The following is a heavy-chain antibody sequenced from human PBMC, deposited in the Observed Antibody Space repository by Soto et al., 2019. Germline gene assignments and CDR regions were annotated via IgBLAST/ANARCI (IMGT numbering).Heavy chain of an antibody. CDR1: GGSIISGGYY. CDR2: IYYSGST. V-gene: IGHV4-31*03. J-gene: IGHJ6*02. CDR3: ARDYSNTHYYYYYGMDV. D-gene: IGHD4-4*01. Sequence: SETLSLTYTVSGGSIISGGYYWIWIRQHPGKGLEWIGYIYYSGSTYYNPSLKSRVTISVDTSKNQFSLKLSSVTAADTAVYYCARDYSNTHYYYYYGMDVWGQGTTVTVFS.